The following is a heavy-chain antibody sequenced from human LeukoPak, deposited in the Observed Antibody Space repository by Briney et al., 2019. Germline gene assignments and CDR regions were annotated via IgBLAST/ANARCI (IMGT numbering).Heavy chain of an antibody. CDR1: GLTSSNAW. CDR2: IRDKPDGGTT. V-gene: IGHV3-15*01. J-gene: IGHJ6*02. D-gene: IGHD2-2*01. CDR3: TTDNAPGMDV. Sequence: PGGSLRLSCAASGLTSSNAWMSWVRQAPGKGLEWVGLIRDKPDGGTTDYAAPVKGRFTISRDDSKSMLYLQMNSLKTEDTAVYYCTTDNAPGMDVWGQGTTVTVSS.